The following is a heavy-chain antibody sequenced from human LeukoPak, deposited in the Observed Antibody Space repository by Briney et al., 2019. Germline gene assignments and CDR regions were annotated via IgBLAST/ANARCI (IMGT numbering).Heavy chain of an antibody. CDR1: GFTFSSYG. D-gene: IGHD6-19*01. J-gene: IGHJ4*02. CDR2: IRYDGSNK. CDR3: AAPTGGIVGWLVLDFDY. Sequence: QPGGSLRLSCAASGFTFSSYGMHWVRQAPGKGLEWVAFIRYDGSNKYYADSVKGRFTISRDNSKNTLYLQMNSLRAEGTAVYYCAAPTGGIVGWLVLDFDYWGQGTLVTVSS. V-gene: IGHV3-30*02.